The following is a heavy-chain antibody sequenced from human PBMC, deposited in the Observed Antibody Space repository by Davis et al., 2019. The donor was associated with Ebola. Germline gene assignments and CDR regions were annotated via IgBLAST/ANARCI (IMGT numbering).Heavy chain of an antibody. CDR1: GYTFTGYY. CDR3: TRGAYSSSWGLFDY. V-gene: IGHV1-2*04. Sequence: AASVKVSCKASGYTFTGYYIHWVRQAPGQGLEWMGWINPNSGGTKYAQKFQGWVTMTRDTSISTAYMELRRLRSDDTAVYYCTRGAYSSSWGLFDYWGQGTLVTVSS. J-gene: IGHJ4*02. CDR2: INPNSGGT. D-gene: IGHD6-13*01.